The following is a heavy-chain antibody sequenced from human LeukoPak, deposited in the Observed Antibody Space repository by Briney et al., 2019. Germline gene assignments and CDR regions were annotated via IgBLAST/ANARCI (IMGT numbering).Heavy chain of an antibody. J-gene: IGHJ4*02. D-gene: IGHD2-2*01. CDR2: ISYDGSNK. Sequence: GGSLRLSCAASGFTFSSYAMHWVRQAPGKGLEWVAVISYDGSNKYYADSVKGRFTISRDNSKNTLYLQMNSLRAEDTAVYYCAKIGYCSSTSCRHYYFDYWGQGTLVTVSS. V-gene: IGHV3-30-3*01. CDR3: AKIGYCSSTSCRHYYFDY. CDR1: GFTFSSYA.